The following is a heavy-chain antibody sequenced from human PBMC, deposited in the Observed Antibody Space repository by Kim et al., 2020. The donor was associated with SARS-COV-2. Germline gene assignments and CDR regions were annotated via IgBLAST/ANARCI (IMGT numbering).Heavy chain of an antibody. V-gene: IGHV3-73*01. Sequence: SEKGRFIISRDDSKNTAYLQMNSLKTEDTAIYYCTSVRPYSNSWWDAFDIWGQGTMVTVSS. CDR3: TSVRPYSNSWWDAFDI. D-gene: IGHD6-13*01. J-gene: IGHJ3*02.